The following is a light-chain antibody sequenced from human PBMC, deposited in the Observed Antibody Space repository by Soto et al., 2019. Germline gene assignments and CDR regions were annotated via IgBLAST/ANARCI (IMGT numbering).Light chain of an antibody. J-gene: IGKJ4*01. CDR2: AAS. CDR3: HQLNSYPLT. Sequence: IQLTQSPSSLSASVGYRVTITCRASQGISSYLAWYQQNPGKAPKLLIYAASPLQSGVPSRFSGSGSGTAFTLTISRLQPEDFATYYCHQLNSYPLTFGGGTKVDIK. CDR1: QGISSY. V-gene: IGKV1-9*01.